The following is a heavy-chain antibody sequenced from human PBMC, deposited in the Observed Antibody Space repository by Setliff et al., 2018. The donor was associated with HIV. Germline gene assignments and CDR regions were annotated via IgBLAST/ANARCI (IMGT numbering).Heavy chain of an antibody. J-gene: IGHJ4*02. Sequence: SETLSLTCTVSGGSISSSNYYWSWIRQPPGKGLEWIGEINHSGSTDCNPSLKCRVTIAVDTSKNQFSLNLSSVTAADTAVYYCARYDYGDFDYWGQGTPVTVSS. V-gene: IGHV4-39*07. CDR2: INHSGST. D-gene: IGHD4-17*01. CDR3: ARYDYGDFDY. CDR1: GGSISSSNYY.